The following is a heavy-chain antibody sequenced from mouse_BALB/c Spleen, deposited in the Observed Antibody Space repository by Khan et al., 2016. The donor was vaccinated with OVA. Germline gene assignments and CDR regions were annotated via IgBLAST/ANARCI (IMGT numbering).Heavy chain of an antibody. J-gene: IGHJ2*01. CDR3: ARDHGNTYEYFDY. CDR1: GFSLTSYG. CDR2: IWAGGST. Sequence: QVQLKQSGPGLVAPSQSLSITCTVSGFSLTSYGVHWVRQPPGKGLEWLGIIWAGGSTNYNSALMSKLSISKENSKSQVFVKMISLQTDDTAIYYCARDHGNTYEYFDYWGQGTTLTVSS. V-gene: IGHV2-9*02. D-gene: IGHD1-1*01.